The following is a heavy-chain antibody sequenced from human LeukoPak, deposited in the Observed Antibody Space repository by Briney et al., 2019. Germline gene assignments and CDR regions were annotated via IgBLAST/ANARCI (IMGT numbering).Heavy chain of an antibody. V-gene: IGHV1-2*06. CDR2: INPNSGGT. CDR3: ARDPDSITIFGVVTETISRY. D-gene: IGHD3-3*01. J-gene: IGHJ4*02. CDR1: GYTFTGYY. Sequence: ASVKVSCKASGYTFTGYYMHWVRQAPGQGLEWMGRINPNSGGTNYAQKFQGRVTMTRDTSISTAYMELSRLRSDDTAVYYCARDPDSITIFGVVTETISRYWGRGTLVTVSS.